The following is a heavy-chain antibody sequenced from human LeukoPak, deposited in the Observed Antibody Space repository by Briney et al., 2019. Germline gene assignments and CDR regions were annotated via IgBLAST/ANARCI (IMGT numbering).Heavy chain of an antibody. V-gene: IGHV4-38-2*01. Sequence: SETLSLTCGVSGYSISSGYYWGWIRQPPGKGLEWIGSIDHTGSTYYNPSLKSRVIISLDTSKKQFSLKLSSVIAADTAVYYCASEGYCSGGSCKRSAFDIWGQGTMVTVSS. CDR3: ASEGYCSGGSCKRSAFDI. D-gene: IGHD2-15*01. CDR1: GYSISSGYY. J-gene: IGHJ3*02. CDR2: IDHTGST.